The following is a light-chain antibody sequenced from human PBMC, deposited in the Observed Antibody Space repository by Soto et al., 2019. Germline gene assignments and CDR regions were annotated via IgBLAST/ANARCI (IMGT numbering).Light chain of an antibody. V-gene: IGKV3-20*01. CDR2: GAS. J-gene: IGKJ5*01. CDR3: QQYGGSPIT. Sequence: EIVLTQSPDTLSLSPCGRATLSSRASQSVTTRLAWYQQKPGQPPRLLISGASVRASGVPVRISGSGSGTDFTLTISRLEPEDFALYYCQQYGGSPITFGLGTRLEIK. CDR1: QSVTTR.